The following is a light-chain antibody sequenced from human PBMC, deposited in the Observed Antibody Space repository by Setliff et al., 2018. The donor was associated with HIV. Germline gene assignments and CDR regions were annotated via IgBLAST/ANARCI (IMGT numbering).Light chain of an antibody. Sequence: QSALTQPASVSGSPGQSITISCTGASSDVGGYNYVSWYQQHPGKAPKLMIYEVINRPSGVSNRFSASKSGNTASLTISGLQAEDEADYYCSSFTSSGTYVFGTGTKVNV. J-gene: IGLJ1*01. V-gene: IGLV2-14*01. CDR3: SSFTSSGTYV. CDR1: SSDVGGYNY. CDR2: EVI.